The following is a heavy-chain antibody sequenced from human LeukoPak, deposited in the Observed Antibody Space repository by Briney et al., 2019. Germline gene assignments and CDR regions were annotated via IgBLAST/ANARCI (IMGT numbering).Heavy chain of an antibody. V-gene: IGHV1-69*06. CDR1: GYTFTSYG. CDR2: IIPIFGTA. D-gene: IGHD3-10*01. Sequence: SVKVSCKASGYTFTSYGISWVRQAPGQGLEWMGGIIPIFGTANYAQKFQGRVTITADKSTSTAYMELSSLRSEDTAVYYCARARITMVRGVIGYYYYYMDVWGKGTTVTVSS. CDR3: ARARITMVRGVIGYYYYYMDV. J-gene: IGHJ6*03.